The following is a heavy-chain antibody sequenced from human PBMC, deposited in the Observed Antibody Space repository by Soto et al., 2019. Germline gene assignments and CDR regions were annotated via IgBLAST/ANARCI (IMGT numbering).Heavy chain of an antibody. V-gene: IGHV3-23*01. CDR2: IIDDGGRA. D-gene: IGHD6-19*01. CDR1: GFTFNRYA. CDR3: AKDKMEQWLVGGYFDY. J-gene: IGHJ4*02. Sequence: LSLSCSASGFTFNRYAMSWVRQAPGKGLEWVSAIIDDGGRAYYADSVKGRFTISRDNFKNTLSLQMNSLRAEDTAVYYCAKDKMEQWLVGGYFDYWGQGTQVTVSS.